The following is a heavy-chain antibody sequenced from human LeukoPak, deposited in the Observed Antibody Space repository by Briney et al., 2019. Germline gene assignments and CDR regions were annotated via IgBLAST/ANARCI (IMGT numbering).Heavy chain of an antibody. J-gene: IGHJ4*02. V-gene: IGHV4-39*07. CDR3: ASQISLVAPLDY. CDR2: IYYSGST. D-gene: IGHD5-12*01. CDR1: GGSISSSSYY. Sequence: SETLSLTCTVSGGSISSSSYYWGWIRQPPGKGLEWIGSIYYSGSTYYNPSLKSRVTISVDTSKNQFSLKLSSVTAADTAVYYCASQISLVAPLDYWGQGTLVTVSS.